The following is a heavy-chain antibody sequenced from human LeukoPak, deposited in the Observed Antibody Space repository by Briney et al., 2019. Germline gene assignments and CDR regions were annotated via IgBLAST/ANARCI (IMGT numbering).Heavy chain of an antibody. V-gene: IGHV4-34*01. CDR3: ARAGPPELFDAFAI. CDR2: INHSGST. CDR1: GGSFSGYY. Sequence: SETLSLTCAVYGGSFSGYYWGWIRQPPGKGLEWIGEINHSGSTNYNPSLKSRVTISVDTSKNQFSLKLSSVTAADTAVYYCARAGPPELFDAFAIWGQGTMVTVSS. J-gene: IGHJ3*02. D-gene: IGHD1-26*01.